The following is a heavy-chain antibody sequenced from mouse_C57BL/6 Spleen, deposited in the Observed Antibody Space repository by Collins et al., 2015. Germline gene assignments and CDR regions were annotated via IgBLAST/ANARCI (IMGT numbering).Heavy chain of an antibody. J-gene: IGHJ2*01. CDR3: ARYRFYYGQNFFDY. CDR2: IRNKANGYTT. V-gene: IGHV7-3*01. D-gene: IGHD1-1*01. Sequence: TASGFTFTDYYMSWVRQPPGKALEWLGFIRNKANGYTTENSASVKGVGSPSPEIIPKSILYLQMNALRAEDSATYYCARYRFYYGQNFFDYWGQGTTLTVSS. CDR1: GFTFTDYY.